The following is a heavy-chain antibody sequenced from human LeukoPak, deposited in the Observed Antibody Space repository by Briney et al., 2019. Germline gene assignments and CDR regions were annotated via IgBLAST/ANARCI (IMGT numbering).Heavy chain of an antibody. CDR3: ARGRWGAFDI. Sequence: GRSLRLSCAASGFTFSSYAMHWVRQAPGKGLEWVAVISYDGSNKYYADSVKGRFTISRDNSKNTLYLQMNSLRAEDTAVYYCARGRWGAFDIWGQGTMVTVSS. J-gene: IGHJ3*02. CDR2: ISYDGSNK. V-gene: IGHV3-30-3*01. CDR1: GFTFSSYA. D-gene: IGHD1-26*01.